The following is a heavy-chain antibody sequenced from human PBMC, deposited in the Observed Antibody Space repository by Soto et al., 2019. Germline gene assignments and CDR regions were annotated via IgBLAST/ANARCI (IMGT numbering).Heavy chain of an antibody. CDR3: VRDRYSSSGWFDP. J-gene: IGHJ5*02. Sequence: SQTLSLTCALSGDSVSSYSAAWNWIRQSPSGGLEWLGRTYYRSRFFSDYAESVKSRIIINPDTSKNQFSLQLKSVTPEDPAVYYCVRDRYSSSGWFDPWGQGTPVTVSS. D-gene: IGHD3-10*01. V-gene: IGHV6-1*01. CDR1: GDSVSSYSAA. CDR2: TYYRSRFFS.